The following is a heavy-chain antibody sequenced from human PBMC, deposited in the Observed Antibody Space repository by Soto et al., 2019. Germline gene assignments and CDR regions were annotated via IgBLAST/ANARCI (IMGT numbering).Heavy chain of an antibody. D-gene: IGHD1-1*01. CDR3: RSSTSTSGLYWYFDL. CDR2: IYHSGTP. CDR1: GGSMNSSDW. Sequence: QVQLQASGPGLVKPSGTLSLTCAVSGGSMNSSDWCSWVRQPPGKGLEWIGEIYHSGTPTYNPFLKSRVTLSLYKSTKQFSLKLSSVPAADAAVYYCRSSTSTSGLYWYFDLWSRGPLVTVSS. J-gene: IGHJ2*01. V-gene: IGHV4-4*02.